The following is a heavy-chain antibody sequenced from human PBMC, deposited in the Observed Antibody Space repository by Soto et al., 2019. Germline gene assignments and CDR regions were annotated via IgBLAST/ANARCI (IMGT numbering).Heavy chain of an antibody. CDR3: ARDRYSSGWSYVEY. Sequence: GGSLRLSCAASGFTFSSSAMHWVRHAPGKGLDWVAVISYDGSNKYYADSVKDRFTISRDNSKNTLYLQRNSLRAEDTAVYYCARDRYSSGWSYVEYRGKGTVVTVSS. V-gene: IGHV3-30-3*01. CDR1: GFTFSSSA. J-gene: IGHJ4*02. CDR2: ISYDGSNK. D-gene: IGHD6-19*01.